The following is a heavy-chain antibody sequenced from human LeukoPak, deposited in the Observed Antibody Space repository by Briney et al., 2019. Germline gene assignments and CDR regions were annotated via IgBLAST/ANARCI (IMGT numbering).Heavy chain of an antibody. J-gene: IGHJ3*02. Sequence: GGSLRLSCAASGFTFSDHYMDWVRQAPGKGLEWVGRTRNKANSYTTEYAASVKGRFTISRDDSKNSLYLQMNSLKTEDTAVYYCASRKGHDYGDYGAFDIWGQGTMVTVSS. V-gene: IGHV3-72*01. CDR3: ASRKGHDYGDYGAFDI. D-gene: IGHD4-17*01. CDR1: GFTFSDHY. CDR2: TRNKANSYTT.